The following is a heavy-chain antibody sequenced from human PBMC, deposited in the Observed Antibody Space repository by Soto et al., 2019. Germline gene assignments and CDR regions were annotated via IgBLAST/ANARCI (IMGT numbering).Heavy chain of an antibody. V-gene: IGHV1-2*04. Sequence: QVQLVQSGAEVKKPGASVKVSCKASGYTFTGYYMHWVRQAPGQGLEWMGWINPNSGGTSYAQKFQGWVTMTRDTSISTAYMELSRLRSDDTAVYYCARGAYSSSWVSAFDIWGQGTMVTVSS. D-gene: IGHD6-13*01. CDR3: ARGAYSSSWVSAFDI. CDR2: INPNSGGT. J-gene: IGHJ3*02. CDR1: GYTFTGYY.